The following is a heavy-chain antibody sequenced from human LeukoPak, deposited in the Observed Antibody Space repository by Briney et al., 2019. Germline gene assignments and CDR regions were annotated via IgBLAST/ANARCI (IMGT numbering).Heavy chain of an antibody. J-gene: IGHJ4*02. Sequence: SETLSLTCAVYGGSFSGYYWSWIRQPPGKGLEWIGEINHSGSTNYNPSLKSRVTISVDTSKNQFSLKLSSVTAADTAAYYCARGRLVGATGGDFDYWGQGTLVIVSS. CDR1: GGSFSGYY. CDR2: INHSGST. V-gene: IGHV4-34*01. D-gene: IGHD1-26*01. CDR3: ARGRLVGATGGDFDY.